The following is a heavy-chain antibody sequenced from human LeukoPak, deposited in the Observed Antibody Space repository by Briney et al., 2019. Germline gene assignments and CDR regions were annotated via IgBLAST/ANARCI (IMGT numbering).Heavy chain of an antibody. CDR3: ARQQDIVVVVADYLRSRYWFDP. CDR1: GGSISSSSYY. J-gene: IGHJ5*02. Sequence: SETLSLTCTVSGGSISSSSYYWGWIRQPPGKGLEWIGSIYYSGSTYYNPSLKSRVTISVDTSKNQFSLKLSSVTAADTAVYYCARQQDIVVVVADYLRSRYWFDPWGQGTLVTVSS. D-gene: IGHD2-15*01. V-gene: IGHV4-39*01. CDR2: IYYSGST.